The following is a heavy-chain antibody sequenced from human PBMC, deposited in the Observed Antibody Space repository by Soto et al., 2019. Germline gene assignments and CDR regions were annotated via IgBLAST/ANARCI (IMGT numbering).Heavy chain of an antibody. D-gene: IGHD6-19*01. CDR3: ARQGSGWYYFDY. CDR2: IYYSGST. CDR1: GGSISSSSYY. J-gene: IGHJ4*02. V-gene: IGHV4-39*01. Sequence: SETLSLTCTVSGGSISSSSYYWGWIRQPPGKGLEWIGSIYYSGSTYYNPSLKSRVTISVDTSKNQFSLKLSSVTAADTAVYYCARQGSGWYYFDYWGQGTLVTVSS.